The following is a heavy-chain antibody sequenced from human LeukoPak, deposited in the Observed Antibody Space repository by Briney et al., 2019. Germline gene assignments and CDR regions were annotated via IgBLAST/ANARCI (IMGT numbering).Heavy chain of an antibody. V-gene: IGHV4-31*03. CDR1: GGSISSGGYY. D-gene: IGHD1-1*01. CDR3: ACWMEYYYYGMDV. Sequence: SQTLSLTCTVSGGSISSGGYYWRWIRQHPGKGLEWIGYIYYSGSTYYNPSLKSRVTISVDTSKNQFSLKLSSVTAADTAVYYCACWMEYYYYGMDVWGQGTTVTVSS. J-gene: IGHJ6*02. CDR2: IYYSGST.